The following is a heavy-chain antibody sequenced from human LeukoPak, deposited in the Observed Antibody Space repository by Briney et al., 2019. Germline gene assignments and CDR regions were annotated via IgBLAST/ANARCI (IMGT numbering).Heavy chain of an antibody. Sequence: GASVKVSCKVSGYTLTELSMHWMRQAPGKGLEWMGGFDPEDGETIYAQKFQGRVTMTEDTSTDTAYMELSSLRSEDTAVYYCATGGYSSGWYDYWGQGTLVTVSS. CDR1: GYTLTELS. V-gene: IGHV1-24*01. CDR2: FDPEDGET. J-gene: IGHJ4*02. CDR3: ATGGYSSGWYDY. D-gene: IGHD6-19*01.